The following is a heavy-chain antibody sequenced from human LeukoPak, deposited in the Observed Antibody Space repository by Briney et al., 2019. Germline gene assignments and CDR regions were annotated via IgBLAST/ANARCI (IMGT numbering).Heavy chain of an antibody. J-gene: IGHJ4*02. V-gene: IGHV3-23*01. D-gene: IGHD2-2*01. CDR1: GFTFSSYA. CDR2: ISGSGGST. CDR3: AKDQGYQLRIIYFDY. Sequence: GGSLRLSCAASGFTFSSYAMSWVRQAPGKGLEWVSAISGSGGSTYYADSVKGRFTISRDNSKNTLYLQMNSLRAEDTAVYYCAKDQGYQLRIIYFDYWGQGSLVTVSS.